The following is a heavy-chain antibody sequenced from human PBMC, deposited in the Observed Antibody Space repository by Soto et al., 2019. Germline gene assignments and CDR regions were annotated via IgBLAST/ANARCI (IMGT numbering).Heavy chain of an antibody. CDR3: ARGGRYNWFDP. D-gene: IGHD4-17*01. V-gene: IGHV4-34*01. CDR1: GGSFSGYY. J-gene: IGHJ5*02. Sequence: SETLSLTCAVYGGSFSGYYWSWIRQPPGKGLEWIGEINHSGSTNYNPSLKSRVTISVDTSKNQFSLKLSSVTAADTAVYYCARGGRYNWFDPWGQGTMVTVYS. CDR2: INHSGST.